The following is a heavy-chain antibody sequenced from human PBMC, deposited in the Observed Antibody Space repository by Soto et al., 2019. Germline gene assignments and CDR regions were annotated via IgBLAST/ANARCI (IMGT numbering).Heavy chain of an antibody. D-gene: IGHD1-26*01. CDR1: GFTFSSYG. V-gene: IGHV3-30*18. J-gene: IGHJ6*03. CDR2: ISYDGSNK. CDR3: AKGGHEHYYYYYMDV. Sequence: QVQLVESGGGVVQPGRSLRLSCAASGFTFSSYGMHWVRQAPGKGLEWVAVISYDGSNKYYADSVKGRFTISRDNSKNTLYMQMNSLRAEDTAVYYCAKGGHEHYYYYYMDVWGKGTTVTVSS.